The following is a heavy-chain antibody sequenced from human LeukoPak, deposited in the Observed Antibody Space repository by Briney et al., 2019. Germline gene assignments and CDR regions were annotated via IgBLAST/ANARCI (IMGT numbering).Heavy chain of an antibody. V-gene: IGHV3-30-3*01. J-gene: IGHJ6*02. Sequence: GGSLRLSCAASGFTFSSYVLHWVRQAPGKGLEWLAVISFDGNNKYYADSVKGRFTISRDNSKNTLYLQMNSLRAEDTAVYYCARDGRGYYYYGMDVWGQGTTVTVSS. CDR3: ARDGRGYYYYGMDV. CDR2: ISFDGNNK. CDR1: GFTFSSYV.